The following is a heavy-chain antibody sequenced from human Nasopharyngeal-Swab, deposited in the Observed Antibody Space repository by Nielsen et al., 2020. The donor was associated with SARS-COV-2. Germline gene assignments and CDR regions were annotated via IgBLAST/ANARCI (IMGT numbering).Heavy chain of an antibody. CDR2: IKQDGSEI. D-gene: IGHD6-13*01. J-gene: IGHJ4*02. V-gene: IGHV3-7*01. Sequence: GESLKISCAASGFTFSNYWMSWVRQAPGKGLEWVANIKQDGSEIYYVDSVKGRFTISRDNAKNSLYLQMNSLRAEDTAVYYCASVSSSWYYFDYWGQGTLVTVSS. CDR3: ASVSSSWYYFDY. CDR1: GFTFSNYW.